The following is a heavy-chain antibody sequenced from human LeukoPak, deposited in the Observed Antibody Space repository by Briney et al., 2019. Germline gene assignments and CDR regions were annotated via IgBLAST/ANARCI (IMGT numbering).Heavy chain of an antibody. Sequence: SGPTLVKPTQTLTLTCTFSGFSLSTRGVGVGWIRQPPGKALEWLALIYWDDDKRCSPSLKSRLTITKDTSKNQAVLTMTNMDPVDTATYCCAHRGAVAGTLDYWGQGTLVTVSS. D-gene: IGHD6-19*01. CDR3: AHRGAVAGTLDY. V-gene: IGHV2-5*02. J-gene: IGHJ4*02. CDR1: GFSLSTRGVG. CDR2: IYWDDDK.